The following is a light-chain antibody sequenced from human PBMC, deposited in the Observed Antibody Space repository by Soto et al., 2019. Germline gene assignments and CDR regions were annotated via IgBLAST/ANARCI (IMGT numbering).Light chain of an antibody. Sequence: EIVMTQSPSTLSVSPGERAILSCRASQSVSTFLALFQQKPGQPPRLLIYNASNRTTGIPARFSGSGSGTDFTLTISSLEPEDFAVYYCQQRGDWPPITFGQGTRLEIK. CDR2: NAS. V-gene: IGKV3-11*01. CDR1: QSVSTF. J-gene: IGKJ5*01. CDR3: QQRGDWPPIT.